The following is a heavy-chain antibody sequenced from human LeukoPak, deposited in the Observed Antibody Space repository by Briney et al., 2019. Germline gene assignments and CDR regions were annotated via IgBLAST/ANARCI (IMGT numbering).Heavy chain of an antibody. CDR1: AVTFITYW. V-gene: IGHV3-7*01. CDR3: ARDCCGSGGLHY. D-gene: IGHD6-19*01. J-gene: IGHJ4*02. CDR2: IKQDGSEK. Sequence: GGSLRLSSATAAVTFITYWRSWGRQAPGKGLQGWANIKQDGSEKYFVDSVKGRFTISRDNAKNSLYLQMNSLRVEDTAVYYCARDCCGSGGLHYWGQGTLVTVSS.